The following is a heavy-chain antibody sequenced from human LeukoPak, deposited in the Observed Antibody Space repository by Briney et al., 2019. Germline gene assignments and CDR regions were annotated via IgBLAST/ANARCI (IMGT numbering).Heavy chain of an antibody. CDR3: ARDSSPTTLVPAAIQYYFDY. J-gene: IGHJ4*02. D-gene: IGHD2-2*01. CDR2: ISYDGSNK. CDR1: GFTFSSYA. Sequence: GGSLRLSCAASGFTFSSYAMHWVRQAPGKGLEWVAVISYDGSNKYYADSVKGRFTISRDNSKNTLYLQMNSLRAEDTAVYYCARDSSPTTLVPAAIQYYFDYWGQGTLVTVSS. V-gene: IGHV3-30-3*01.